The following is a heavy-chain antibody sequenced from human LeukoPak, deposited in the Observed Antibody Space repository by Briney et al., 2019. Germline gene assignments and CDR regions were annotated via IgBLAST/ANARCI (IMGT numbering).Heavy chain of an antibody. CDR3: ARDPPMTVNYMDV. CDR1: GFTFSSYS. CDR2: ISSSSSTI. Sequence: PGRSLRLYCAASGFTFSSYSMNWVRQAPGNGPVWVSYISSSSSTIYYADSVKGRFTISRDNAKNSLYLQMNSLRAEDTAVYYCARDPPMTVNYMDVWGKGTTDTVSS. J-gene: IGHJ6*03. D-gene: IGHD2-21*02. V-gene: IGHV3-48*01.